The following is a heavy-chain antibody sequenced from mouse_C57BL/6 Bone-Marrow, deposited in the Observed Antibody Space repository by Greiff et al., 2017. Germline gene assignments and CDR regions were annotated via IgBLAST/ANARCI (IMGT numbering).Heavy chain of an antibody. CDR2: ISYDGSN. Sequence: ESGPGLEKPSQSLSLTCSVTGYSITSGYYWNWIRQFPGNKLEWMGYISYDGSNNYNPSLKNRISITRDTSKNQFFLKLNSVTTEDTATYYCARYDGYGFAYWGQGTLVTVSA. D-gene: IGHD2-3*01. CDR3: ARYDGYGFAY. J-gene: IGHJ3*01. CDR1: GYSITSGYY. V-gene: IGHV3-6*01.